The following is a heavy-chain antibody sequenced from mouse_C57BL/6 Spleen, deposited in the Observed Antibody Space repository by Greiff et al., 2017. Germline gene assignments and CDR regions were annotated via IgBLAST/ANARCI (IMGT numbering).Heavy chain of an antibody. J-gene: IGHJ4*01. Sequence: QVQLQQSGAELVRPGTSVKVSCKASGYAFTNYLIEWVKQRPGQGLEWIGVINPGSGGTNYTEKFKGKATLTADKYSSTAYMQLSSLTSEDSAVYFCAKNGTYYAMDYWGQGTSVTVSS. CDR1: GYAFTNYL. CDR3: AKNGTYYAMDY. CDR2: INPGSGGT. D-gene: IGHD4-1*01. V-gene: IGHV1-54*01.